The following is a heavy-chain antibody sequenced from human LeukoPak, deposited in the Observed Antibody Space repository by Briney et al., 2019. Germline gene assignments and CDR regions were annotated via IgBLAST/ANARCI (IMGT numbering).Heavy chain of an antibody. CDR3: ARVDYGDYAGTDY. CDR2: ISSSGSTI. D-gene: IGHD4-17*01. J-gene: IGHJ4*02. V-gene: IGHV3-11*01. CDR1: GFTFGDYA. Sequence: GGSLRLSCTASGFTFGDYAMSWVRQAPGKGLEWVSYISSSGSTIYYADSVKGRFTISRDNAKNSLYLQMNSLRAEDTAVYYCARVDYGDYAGTDYWGQGTLVTVSS.